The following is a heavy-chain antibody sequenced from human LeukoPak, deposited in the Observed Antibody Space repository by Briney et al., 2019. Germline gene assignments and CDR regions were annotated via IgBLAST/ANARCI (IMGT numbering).Heavy chain of an antibody. CDR2: ISPTGSTT. CDR3: ARGPSSNWSGLDF. CDR1: GFSFSGHW. D-gene: IGHD6-13*01. V-gene: IGHV3-74*01. Sequence: GGSLRLSCTASGFSFSGHWMHWARQLPGKGLVWVSRISPTGSTTSYADSVKGRFTVSRDNAKNTLYLQVNNLRAEDTAVYYCARGPSSNWSGLDFWGQGTLLTVSS. J-gene: IGHJ4*02.